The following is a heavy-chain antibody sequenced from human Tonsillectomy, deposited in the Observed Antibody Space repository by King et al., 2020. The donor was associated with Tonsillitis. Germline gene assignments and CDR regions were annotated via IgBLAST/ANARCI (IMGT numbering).Heavy chain of an antibody. V-gene: IGHV4-59*01. Sequence: QLQESGPGLVKPSETLSLTCTVSGDSINSFYWSWIRQPPGRGLEWIGFIYYTGTTNYHPSLKSRVTISLDTSKNQFSLRLSSVTAADTAVYYCARDEGARGYSYGYFDSWGQGTLVTVSS. J-gene: IGHJ5*01. CDR3: ARDEGARGYSYGYFDS. CDR1: GDSINSFY. D-gene: IGHD5-18*01. CDR2: IYYTGTT.